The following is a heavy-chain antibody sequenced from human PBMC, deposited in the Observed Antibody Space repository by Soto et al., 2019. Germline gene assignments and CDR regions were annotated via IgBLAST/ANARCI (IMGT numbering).Heavy chain of an antibody. CDR3: ARVPVTAYFDWLDP. D-gene: IGHD3-9*01. J-gene: IGHJ5*02. V-gene: IGHV4-59*01. CDR1: GAPITSNY. Sequence: PSETLSLTCSVSGAPITSNYWTWIRQPPGKGLEWIGYLDHQGYSNYSPSLRSRVSMSIDTSKNQLSLKVHSVTAADTAVYYCARVPVTAYFDWLDPWGQGTLVTVSS. CDR2: LDHQGYS.